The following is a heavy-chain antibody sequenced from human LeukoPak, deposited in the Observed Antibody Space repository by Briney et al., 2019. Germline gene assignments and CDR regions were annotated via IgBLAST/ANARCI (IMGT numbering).Heavy chain of an antibody. CDR3: ARDFAQTGDYHHFDY. D-gene: IGHD7-27*01. J-gene: IGHJ4*02. CDR2: IISGTYI. Sequence: GGSLRLSCAASGFTFSTYSMNWVRQAPGKGLEWVSSIISGTYIYYADPVKGRFTISRDNAKNSLYLQMNSLRAEDTAVYYCARDFAQTGDYHHFDYWGQGTPVAVSS. CDR1: GFTFSTYS. V-gene: IGHV3-21*01.